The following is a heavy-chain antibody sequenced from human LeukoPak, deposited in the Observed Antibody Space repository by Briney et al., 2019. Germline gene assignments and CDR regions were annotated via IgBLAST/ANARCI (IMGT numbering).Heavy chain of an antibody. J-gene: IGHJ4*02. CDR3: ATDQLFYGDSRGY. CDR1: GGSISSSSYY. D-gene: IGHD4-17*01. CDR2: IYYSGST. V-gene: IGHV4-39*01. Sequence: SETLSLTCTVSGGSISSSSYYWGWIRQPPGKGLEWIGSIYYSGSTYYNPSLKSRVTISVDTSKNQLSLKLSSVTAAGTAVYYCATDQLFYGDSRGYWGQGTLVTVSS.